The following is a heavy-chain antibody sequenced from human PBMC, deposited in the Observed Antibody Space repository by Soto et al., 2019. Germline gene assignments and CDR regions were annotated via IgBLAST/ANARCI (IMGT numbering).Heavy chain of an antibody. V-gene: IGHV3-23*01. Sequence: WGSLRLSCAASGFTFISYAIIWVRHSPFKGLEWVSAISGSGGSTYYADSVKGRFTISRDNSKNTLYPQMNSLRAEDTAVYYCAKDSSGYTDWGQGTLVTVSS. D-gene: IGHD6-19*01. J-gene: IGHJ4*02. CDR3: AKDSSGYTD. CDR1: GFTFISYA. CDR2: ISGSGGST.